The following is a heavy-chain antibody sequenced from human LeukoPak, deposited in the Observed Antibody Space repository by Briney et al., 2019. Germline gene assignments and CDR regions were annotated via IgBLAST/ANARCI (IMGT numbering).Heavy chain of an antibody. Sequence: SQTMSLTCAVDGGSFSGYYWSWIRQPPGKGLEWIGEINHSGSTNHNPSLKSRVTISVDTSKNQLSLKLSSVTAADTAVYYCVQSLTNDAFDIWGQGTMVTVSS. CDR2: INHSGST. D-gene: IGHD2-2*01. V-gene: IGHV4-34*01. CDR3: VQSLTNDAFDI. CDR1: GGSFSGYY. J-gene: IGHJ3*02.